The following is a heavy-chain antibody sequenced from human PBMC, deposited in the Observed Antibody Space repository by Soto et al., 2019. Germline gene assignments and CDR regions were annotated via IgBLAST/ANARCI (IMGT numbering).Heavy chain of an antibody. CDR1: GGSFSGYY. J-gene: IGHJ6*03. V-gene: IGHV4-34*01. D-gene: IGHD4-17*01. CDR3: ARGTDYGDYGGLYYYMDV. CDR2: INHSGST. Sequence: QVQLQQWGAGLLKPSETLSLTCAVYGGSFSGYYWSWIRQPPGKGLEWIGEINHSGSTNYNPSLKSRVTISVDTSKNQFCLKLSSVTAADTAVYYCARGTDYGDYGGLYYYMDVWGKGTTVTVSS.